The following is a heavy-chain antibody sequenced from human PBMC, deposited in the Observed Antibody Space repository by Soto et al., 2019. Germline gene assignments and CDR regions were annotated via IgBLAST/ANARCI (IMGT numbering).Heavy chain of an antibody. D-gene: IGHD6-6*01. J-gene: IGHJ5*02. CDR2: IYYSGIT. CDR3: ARYRGSESNSFWVAP. CDR1: GGSVSSFY. V-gene: IGHV4-59*02. Sequence: QVRLQESGPGLVKPSDTLSLTCTVSGGSVSSFYWSWIRQPPGKGLEWIGHIYYSGITNYNPSLKSRVSISLDTSKNQLSLRLTSVTAADTAVYYCARYRGSESNSFWVAPWGQGTLVTVSS.